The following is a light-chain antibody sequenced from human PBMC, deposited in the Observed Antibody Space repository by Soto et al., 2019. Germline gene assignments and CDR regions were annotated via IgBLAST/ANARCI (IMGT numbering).Light chain of an antibody. J-gene: IGKJ3*01. CDR1: QSVSSN. CDR3: QQYNNCPT. CDR2: GAS. Sequence: EIVMTQSPATLSVSPGERATLSCRASQSVSSNLAWYQQKPGQAPRLLIYGASTRATGIPARFSGSGSGTEFTLTINSLQSEDFAVYYCQQYNNCPTFGPGTKVDIK. V-gene: IGKV3-15*01.